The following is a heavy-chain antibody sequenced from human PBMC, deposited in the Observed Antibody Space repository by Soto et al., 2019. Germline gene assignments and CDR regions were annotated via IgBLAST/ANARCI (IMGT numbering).Heavy chain of an antibody. CDR1: GFTFSSYA. J-gene: IGHJ4*02. CDR2: ISYDGSDK. Sequence: QVQLVESGGGVVQPGGSLRLSCAASGFTFSSYAMHWVRQAPGKELEWVAVISYDGSDKYYADSVKGRFTISRDNSKNTPNLQMNSLRADDTAVYYCAKALGELSPESYDYWGQGTLITVSS. V-gene: IGHV3-30*18. D-gene: IGHD3-16*02. CDR3: AKALGELSPESYDY.